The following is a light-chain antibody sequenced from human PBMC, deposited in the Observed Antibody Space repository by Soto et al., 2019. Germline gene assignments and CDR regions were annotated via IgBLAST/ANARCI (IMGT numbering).Light chain of an antibody. CDR2: GAS. V-gene: IGKV3-20*01. Sequence: EIVLTQSPGTLSLSPGERATLSCRASQSVSSSYLDWYQQKPGQAPRLLIYGASSRATGIPDRFSGSGSGTDFAIIISRLEPDDVAVYYCQHYGSSPYPFGQGTKLEIK. CDR3: QHYGSSPYP. CDR1: QSVSSSY. J-gene: IGKJ2*01.